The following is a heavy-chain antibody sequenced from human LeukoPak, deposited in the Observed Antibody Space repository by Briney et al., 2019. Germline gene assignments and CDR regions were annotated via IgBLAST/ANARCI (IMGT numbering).Heavy chain of an antibody. D-gene: IGHD3-10*01. CDR1: GFTFSRTS. V-gene: IGHV3-30-3*01. J-gene: IGHJ6*02. CDR3: ARGLTAIRGIEYSYYGMDV. Sequence: GVSLRLSCAASGFTFSRTSMHWVRQSPGKGLEWVAVISFDGGTKYYADSVKGRLTVSRDNSKKALYLQMNSLRTEDTAVYFCARGLTAIRGIEYSYYGMDVWGQGTTVTVSS. CDR2: ISFDGGTK.